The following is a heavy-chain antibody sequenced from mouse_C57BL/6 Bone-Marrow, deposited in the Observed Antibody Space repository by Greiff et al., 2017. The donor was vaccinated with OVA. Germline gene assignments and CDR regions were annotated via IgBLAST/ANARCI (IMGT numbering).Heavy chain of an antibody. CDR2: ISSGGSYT. D-gene: IGHD2-4*01. Sequence: EVKLVESGGDLVKPGGSLKLSCAASGFTFSSYGMSWVRQTPDKRLEWVATISSGGSYTYYPDSVKGRFTISRDNAKNTLYLQMSSLKSEDTAMYYCAKLYDYDWYFDVWGTGTTVTVSS. V-gene: IGHV5-6*01. CDR3: AKLYDYDWYFDV. J-gene: IGHJ1*03. CDR1: GFTFSSYG.